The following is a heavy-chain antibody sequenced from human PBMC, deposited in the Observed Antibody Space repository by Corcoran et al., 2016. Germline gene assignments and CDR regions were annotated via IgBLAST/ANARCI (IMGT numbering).Heavy chain of an antibody. D-gene: IGHD3-22*01. V-gene: IGHV1-18*01. J-gene: IGHJ4*02. CDR3: ARDSRGYYYDSSGYPYFDY. Sequence: QVQLVQSGAGVKKPGASVKVSCKASGYTFTSNGISWVRQAPGQGLEWWGWISAYNGNTNYAQKLQGRVTMTTDTSTSTAYMELRSLRSDDTAVYYCARDSRGYYYDSSGYPYFDYWGQGTLVTVSS. CDR1: GYTFTSNG. CDR2: ISAYNGNT.